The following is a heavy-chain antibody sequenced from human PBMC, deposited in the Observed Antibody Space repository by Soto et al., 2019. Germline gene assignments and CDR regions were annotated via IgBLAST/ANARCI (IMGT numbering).Heavy chain of an antibody. Sequence: QVQLVQSGAEVKKPGASVKVSCKASGYKFINHYIHWVRQAPGVGLERMGIINPNGGGTDYAQKFQDRVTMTTDTYMNTVHMDLNCLTSEDMAGYFCARDSSASATRYSFDNWGQGPLFSVSS. CDR3: ARDSSASATRYSFDN. D-gene: IGHD6-25*01. V-gene: IGHV1-46*01. CDR2: INPNGGGT. J-gene: IGHJ4*02. CDR1: GYKFINHY.